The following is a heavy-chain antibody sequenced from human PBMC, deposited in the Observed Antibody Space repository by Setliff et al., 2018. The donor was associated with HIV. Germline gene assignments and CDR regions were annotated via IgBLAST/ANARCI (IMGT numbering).Heavy chain of an antibody. CDR3: ARVEKWPVYEGEIDWFDP. CDR1: GGSFSGYY. J-gene: IGHJ5*02. V-gene: IGHV4-34*01. D-gene: IGHD6-19*01. CDR2: INHSGST. Sequence: KASETLSLTCAVYGGSFSGYYWSWIRQPPGKGLEWIGEINHSGSTNYNPSLKSRVTISVDTSKNQFSLKLSSVTAADTAVYYCARVEKWPVYEGEIDWFDPWGQGTLVTVSS.